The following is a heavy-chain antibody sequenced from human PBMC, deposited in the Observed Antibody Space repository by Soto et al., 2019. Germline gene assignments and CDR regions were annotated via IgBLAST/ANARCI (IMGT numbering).Heavy chain of an antibody. V-gene: IGHV4-4*02. Sequence: SETLSLTCTVSGGSINNGNSWSWVRRSPGRGLEWIGEIYYSGRTQYNPSLKSRISISVDNPKNQISLKLTSVTAADTARYYCAASYCSGGRCSAYAMDIWGQGTTVTVSS. CDR2: IYYSGRT. CDR3: AASYCSGGRCSAYAMDI. D-gene: IGHD2-15*01. CDR1: GGSINNGNS. J-gene: IGHJ6*02.